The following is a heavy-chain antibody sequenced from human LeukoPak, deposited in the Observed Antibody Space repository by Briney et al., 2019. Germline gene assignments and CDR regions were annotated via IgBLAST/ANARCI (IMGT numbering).Heavy chain of an antibody. J-gene: IGHJ4*02. CDR1: GYSFTSYW. D-gene: IGHD3-9*01. Sequence: GESLKISCKGSGYSFTSYWISWVRQMPGKGLEWMGRIDPSDSYTNYSPSFQGHVTISADKSISTAYLQWSSLKASDTAMYYCARHPGWVDSFDYWGQGTLVTVSS. V-gene: IGHV5-10-1*01. CDR3: ARHPGWVDSFDY. CDR2: IDPSDSYT.